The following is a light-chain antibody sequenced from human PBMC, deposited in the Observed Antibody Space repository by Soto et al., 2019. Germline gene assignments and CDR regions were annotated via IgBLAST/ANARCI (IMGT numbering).Light chain of an antibody. CDR1: QSVSSN. CDR2: GAS. J-gene: IGKJ1*01. CDR3: QQYNNWPRT. V-gene: IGKV3-15*01. Sequence: EIVMTHSPATLSVSPWEGAALSCRASQSVSSNLAWYQQKPGQAPRLLIYGASTRATGIPARFSGSGSETEFTLTISSLQSEDFAVYYCQQYNNWPRTFGQGTKVDIK.